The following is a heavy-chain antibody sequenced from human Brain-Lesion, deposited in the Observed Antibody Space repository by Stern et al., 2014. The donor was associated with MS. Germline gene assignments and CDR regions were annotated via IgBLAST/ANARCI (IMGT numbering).Heavy chain of an antibody. CDR1: GGSVSSTSYA. CDR3: AGEEDIRYCSGGSCTGNWFDP. Sequence: QLQLQESGPGLVKPSETLSLTCTVAGGSVSSTSYAWAWIRQPPGKGLEWIGTIYYSGNTYYSPSLKSLLNIYLDTSQNQFSLPLSSVTAADTAVYYGAGEEDIRYCSGGSCTGNWFDPWGQGTLVTVSS. J-gene: IGHJ5*02. CDR2: IYYSGNT. D-gene: IGHD2-15*01. V-gene: IGHV4-39*01.